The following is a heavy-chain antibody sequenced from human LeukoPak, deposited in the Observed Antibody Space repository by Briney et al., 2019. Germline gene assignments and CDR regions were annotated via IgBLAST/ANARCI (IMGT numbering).Heavy chain of an antibody. Sequence: GGSLRLSCAASRFILSNYAMTWVRQAPGKGLEWVSSITGGGYASYADSVKGRFTISRDNSKNTLYLQMNSLRVEDTAVYYCASSKWNNWGQGTLVTVSS. D-gene: IGHD1-20*01. CDR1: RFILSNYA. J-gene: IGHJ4*02. CDR3: ASSKWNN. V-gene: IGHV3-23*01. CDR2: ITGGGYA.